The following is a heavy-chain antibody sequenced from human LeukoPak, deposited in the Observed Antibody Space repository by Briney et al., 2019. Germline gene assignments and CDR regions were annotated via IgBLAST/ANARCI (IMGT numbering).Heavy chain of an antibody. CDR2: IRSKANSYAT. D-gene: IGHD6-19*01. V-gene: IGHV3-73*01. Sequence: GGSLRLSCAASGFTFSGSAMHWVRQASGKGLEWVGRIRSKANSYATAYAASVKGRLTISRDNARNSQYLQMNSLRAEDTAVYYCASGGGWVFNNWGQGTLVTVSS. CDR3: ASGGGWVFNN. J-gene: IGHJ4*02. CDR1: GFTFSGSA.